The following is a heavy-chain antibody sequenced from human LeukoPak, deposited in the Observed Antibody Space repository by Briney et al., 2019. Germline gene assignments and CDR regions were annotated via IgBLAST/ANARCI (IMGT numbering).Heavy chain of an antibody. CDR2: IIPILGIA. D-gene: IGHD3-22*01. J-gene: IGHJ4*02. V-gene: IGHV1-69*04. CDR3: AREETYYYDSSGYYFDY. CDR1: GGTLSSYA. Sequence: GASVKVSCKASGGTLSSYAISWVRQAPGQGLEWMGRIIPILGIANYAQKFQGRVTITADKSTSTAYMELSSLRSEDTAVYYCAREETYYYDSSGYYFDYWGQGTLVTVSS.